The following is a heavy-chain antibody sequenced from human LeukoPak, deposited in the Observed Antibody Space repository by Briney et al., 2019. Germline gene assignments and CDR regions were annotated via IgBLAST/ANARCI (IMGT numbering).Heavy chain of an antibody. CDR2: IGTAGDT. V-gene: IGHV3-13*04. D-gene: IGHD3-3*01. Sequence: GGSLTLSCVASGFTFRTYDMFWVRQPTGKGLEWVSGIGTAGDTNYADSVKGRFTISRENAKNSLYLQMNSLRAGDTAVYYCAKDSTTSGSYYGMDVWGQGTTVTVSS. J-gene: IGHJ6*02. CDR3: AKDSTTSGSYYGMDV. CDR1: GFTFRTYD.